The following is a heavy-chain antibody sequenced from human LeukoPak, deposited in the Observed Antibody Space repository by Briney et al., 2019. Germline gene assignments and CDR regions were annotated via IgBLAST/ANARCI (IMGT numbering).Heavy chain of an antibody. D-gene: IGHD6-13*01. V-gene: IGHV3-53*01. CDR2: IYSGGST. J-gene: IGHJ6*04. CDR3: ASYMDSSSFLGYYYGMDV. Sequence: GGSLRLSCAASGFTVSSNYMSWVRQAPGKGLEWVSVIYSGGSTYYADSVKGRFTISRDNSKNTLYLQMNSLRAEDTAVYYCASYMDSSSFLGYYYGMDVWGKGTTVTVSS. CDR1: GFTVSSNY.